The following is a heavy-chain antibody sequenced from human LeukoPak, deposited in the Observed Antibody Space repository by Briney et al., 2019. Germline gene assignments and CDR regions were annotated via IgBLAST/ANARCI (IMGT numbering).Heavy chain of an antibody. D-gene: IGHD3-22*01. CDR1: GFTFSSYW. Sequence: TGGSLRLSCAASGFTFSSYWMSWVRQAPGKGLEWVANIKQDGSEKYYVDSVKGRFTISRDNAKNSLYLQMNSLRAEDTAVYYCARVGNYYDSSGYYLSFDYWGQGTLVTVSS. CDR3: ARVGNYYDSSGYYLSFDY. J-gene: IGHJ4*02. CDR2: IKQDGSEK. V-gene: IGHV3-7*03.